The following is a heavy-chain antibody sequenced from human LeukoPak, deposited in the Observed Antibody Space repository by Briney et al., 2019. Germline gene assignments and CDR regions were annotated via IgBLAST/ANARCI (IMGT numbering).Heavy chain of an antibody. Sequence: ETLSLTCTVSGGSISSYYWSWIRQPAGKGLEWVARVRSKTEGETKEYAASVKGRFTISRDDSRSRLCLQMNSLKTEDTAVYYCATGVVTGTSRWGQGTLVTVSS. J-gene: IGHJ4*02. CDR3: ATGVVTGTSR. CDR2: VRSKTEGETK. CDR1: GGSISSYY. D-gene: IGHD1-1*01. V-gene: IGHV3-15*01.